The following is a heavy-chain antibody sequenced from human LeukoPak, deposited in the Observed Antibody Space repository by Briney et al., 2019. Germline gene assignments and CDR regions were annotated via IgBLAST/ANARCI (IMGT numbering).Heavy chain of an antibody. V-gene: IGHV1-18*01. CDR3: ARDTGEIGLRRPVDY. CDR1: GYTFTSYG. J-gene: IGHJ4*02. Sequence: GASVKVSCKASGYTFTSYGISWVRQAPGQGLEGMGWISAYNGNTNYAQKLQGRVTMTTDTSTSTAYMELRSLRADDTAVYYCARDTGEIGLRRPVDYWGQGTLVTVSS. CDR2: ISAYNGNT. D-gene: IGHD3-10*01.